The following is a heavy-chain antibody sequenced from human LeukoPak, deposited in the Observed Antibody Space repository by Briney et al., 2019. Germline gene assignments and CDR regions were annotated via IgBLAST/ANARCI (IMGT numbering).Heavy chain of an antibody. J-gene: IGHJ4*02. D-gene: IGHD5-12*01. Sequence: GGSLRLSCASSGLTLSRYVMGWVRQAPGKGLEWVSTISASGGSTFYAASVKGRFTVSRDNSKNTLYLQMNSLRAEDTAVYYCAKGRVVVATPTHFDYWGQGTLVTVSS. V-gene: IGHV3-23*01. CDR3: AKGRVVVATPTHFDY. CDR1: GLTLSRYV. CDR2: ISASGGST.